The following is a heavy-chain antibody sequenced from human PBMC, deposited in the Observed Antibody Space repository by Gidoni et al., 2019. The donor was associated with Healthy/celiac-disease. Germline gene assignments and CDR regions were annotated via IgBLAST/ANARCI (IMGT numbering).Heavy chain of an antibody. CDR3: ARDGDHTILGVVSHWYFDL. V-gene: IGHV4-61*02. CDR2: IYTSGST. CDR1: GGSISSGSYY. Sequence: QVQLQESGPGLVTPSQTLSLTCTVSGGSISSGSYYWSWIRPPAGKGLEWIGRIYTSGSTNYNPSLKSRVTISVDTSKNQFSLKLSSVTAADTAVYYCARDGDHTILGVVSHWYFDLWGRGTLVTVSS. D-gene: IGHD3-3*01. J-gene: IGHJ2*01.